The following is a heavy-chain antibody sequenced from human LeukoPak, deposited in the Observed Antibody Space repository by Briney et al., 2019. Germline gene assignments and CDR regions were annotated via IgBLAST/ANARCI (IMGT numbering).Heavy chain of an antibody. CDR2: ISSSSSYT. CDR3: ARAPLWFGELSVDP. Sequence: GGSLRLSCAASEFTFSDYYMRWIRQAPGKGLEWVSYISSSSSYTNYADSVKGRFTISRDNAKNSLYLQMNSLRAEDTAVYYCARAPLWFGELSVDPWGQGTLVTVSS. J-gene: IGHJ5*02. V-gene: IGHV3-11*06. D-gene: IGHD3-10*01. CDR1: EFTFSDYY.